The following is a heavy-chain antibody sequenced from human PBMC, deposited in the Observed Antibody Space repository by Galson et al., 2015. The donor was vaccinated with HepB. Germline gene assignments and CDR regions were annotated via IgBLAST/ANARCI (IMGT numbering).Heavy chain of an antibody. J-gene: IGHJ4*02. D-gene: IGHD2-2*01. CDR2: IWYDGTKK. CDR1: GFTFSDHG. CDR3: ARDDCSTTTCLAY. Sequence: SLRLSCAASGFTFSDHGMLWVRQAPGKGLEWVATIWYDGTKKYYTDSVRGRFTISRDDSKKTLYLQMSSLRSEDTAVYFCARDDCSTTTCLAYWGQGTPVTVAS. V-gene: IGHV3-33*08.